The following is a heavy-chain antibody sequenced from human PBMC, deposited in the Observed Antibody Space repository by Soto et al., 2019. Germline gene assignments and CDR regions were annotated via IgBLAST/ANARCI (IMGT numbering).Heavy chain of an antibody. J-gene: IGHJ3*02. CDR1: GFTFSNAW. Sequence: LRLSCAASGFTFSNAWMNWVRQAPGKGLEWVANIKQDGSEKYYVDSVKGRFTISRDNAKNSLYLQMNSLRAEDTAVYYCARAPRCGGDCYPDAFDIWGQGTMVTVSS. CDR2: IKQDGSEK. CDR3: ARAPRCGGDCYPDAFDI. V-gene: IGHV3-7*03. D-gene: IGHD2-21*02.